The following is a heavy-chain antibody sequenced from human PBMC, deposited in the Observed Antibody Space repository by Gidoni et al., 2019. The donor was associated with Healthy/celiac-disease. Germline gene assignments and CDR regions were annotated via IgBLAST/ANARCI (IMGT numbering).Heavy chain of an antibody. CDR2: IIPILGIA. J-gene: IGHJ3*02. CDR3: ARDYYDSSGYGQDAFDI. V-gene: IGHV1-69*08. D-gene: IGHD3-22*01. CDR1: GGTFSSYT. Sequence: QVQLVQSGAEVKKPGSSVKVSCKASGGTFSSYTISWVRQATGQGLEWMGRIIPILGIANYAQKFQGRVTITADKSTSTAYMELSSLRSEDTAVYYCARDYYDSSGYGQDAFDIWGQGTMVTVSS.